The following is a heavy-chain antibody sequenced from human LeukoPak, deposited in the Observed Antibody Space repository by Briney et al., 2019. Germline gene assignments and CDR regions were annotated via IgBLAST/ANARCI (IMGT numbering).Heavy chain of an antibody. CDR3: ARSSQSEPFDL. V-gene: IGHV4-38-2*02. D-gene: IGHD2-2*01. J-gene: IGHJ2*01. Sequence: SETLSLTCTVSGYSISSGYYWGWIRQPPGKGLEWIGSIYHSGSTYYNPSLKSRVTISVDTSKNQFSLKLSSVTAADTAVYYCARSSQSEPFDLWGRGTLVTVSS. CDR1: GYSISSGYY. CDR2: IYHSGST.